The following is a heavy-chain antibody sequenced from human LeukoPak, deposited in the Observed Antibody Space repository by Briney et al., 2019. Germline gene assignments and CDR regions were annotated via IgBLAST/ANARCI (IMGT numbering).Heavy chain of an antibody. CDR2: INPNSGGT. CDR3: ARDQVGPPFDY. V-gene: IGHV1-2*06. J-gene: IGHJ4*02. CDR1: GYTFTGYS. D-gene: IGHD1-26*01. Sequence: ASVKVSCKASGYTFTGYSMHWVRQAPGQGLEWMGRINPNSGGTNYAQKFQGRVTMTRDTSISTAYMELSRLRSDNTAVYYCARDQVGPPFDYWGQGTLVTVSS.